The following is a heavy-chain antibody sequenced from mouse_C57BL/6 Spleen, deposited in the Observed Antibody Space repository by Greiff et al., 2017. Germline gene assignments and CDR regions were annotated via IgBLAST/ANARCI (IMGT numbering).Heavy chain of an antibody. D-gene: IGHD1-1*01. CDR1: VYSFTGYF. Sequence: SGPELVKPGDSVKISCKASVYSFTGYFMNWVMQSHGKSLEWIGRLNPYNGDTFYNQKFKGKATLTVDKSSSTAHMELRSLTSEDSAVYYCAREVITTVVAHYAMDYWGQGTSVTVSS. J-gene: IGHJ4*01. CDR2: LNPYNGDT. V-gene: IGHV1-20*01. CDR3: AREVITTVVAHYAMDY.